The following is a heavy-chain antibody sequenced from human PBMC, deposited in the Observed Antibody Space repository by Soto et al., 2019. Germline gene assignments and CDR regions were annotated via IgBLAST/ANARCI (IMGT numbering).Heavy chain of an antibody. D-gene: IGHD5-12*01. CDR2: IVPIVDTS. V-gene: IGHV1-69*12. CDR3: VRVVAIPGYPDN. Sequence: QVQLVQSGAEVRQPASSVKVSCKTSGGTFSSYAISWVRQAPGQGLERMGGIVPIVDTSTYAQQFQGRVTITADESTSTVYMELSSLRSDDTAVYYCVRVVAIPGYPDNWGQGTLVTVSS. CDR1: GGTFSSYA. J-gene: IGHJ4*02.